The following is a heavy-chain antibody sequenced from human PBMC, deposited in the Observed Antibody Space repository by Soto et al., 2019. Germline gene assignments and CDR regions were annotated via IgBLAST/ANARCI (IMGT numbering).Heavy chain of an antibody. D-gene: IGHD7-27*01. CDR2: ISWNSDNI. CDR1: GFTFGDYA. J-gene: IGHJ6*04. CDR3: AKDLTLSDYYYFGLDV. Sequence: GGSLRLSCAASGFTFGDYAMHWVRQAPGKGLEWVAGISWNSDNIDYADSVKGRFTISRDNAKNSLYLQMNSLRAEDTALYYCAKDLTLSDYYYFGLDVWGKGTTVTVSS. V-gene: IGHV3-9*01.